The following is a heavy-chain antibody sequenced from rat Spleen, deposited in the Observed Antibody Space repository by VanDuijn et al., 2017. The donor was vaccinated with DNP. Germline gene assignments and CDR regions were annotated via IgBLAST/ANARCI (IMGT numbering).Heavy chain of an antibody. CDR1: GFTFSNYG. Sequence: EVQLVGSGGGLVQSGRSLKLSCAASGFTFSNYGMAWVRQAPTKGLEWVATISYDGGRTYYRDSVKGRFTISRDNAKSTLYLQMNSLRSEDTATYYCARGVYYYSATYWYFDFWGPGTMVSVSS. CDR2: ISYDGGRT. CDR3: ARGVYYYSATYWYFDF. J-gene: IGHJ1*01. D-gene: IGHD1-1*01. V-gene: IGHV5-29*01.